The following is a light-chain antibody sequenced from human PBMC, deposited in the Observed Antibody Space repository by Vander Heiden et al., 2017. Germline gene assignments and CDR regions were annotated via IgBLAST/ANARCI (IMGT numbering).Light chain of an antibody. V-gene: IGKV1-39*01. CDR2: AAS. CDR3: QQSYSTPLFT. Sequence: DMQMTQSPSSLSASVGDRVTITCRASQSISSYLNWYQQKPGKDPKLLIYAASSLQSGVPSRFSGSGSGTDFTLTISSLQPEDFATYYCQQSYSTPLFTFGPGTKVDIK. CDR1: QSISSY. J-gene: IGKJ3*01.